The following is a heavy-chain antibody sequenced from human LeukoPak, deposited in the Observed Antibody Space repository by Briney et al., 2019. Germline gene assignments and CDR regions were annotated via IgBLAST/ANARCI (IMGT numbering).Heavy chain of an antibody. CDR1: GGSISSSSYY. Sequence: KTSETLSLTCTVSGGSISSSSYYWGWIRQPPGKGLEWIGSIYHSGSTYYNPSLKSRVTISVDTSKNQFSLKLSSVTAADTAVYYCARDFGADYYDILTGYYERYYYYYYGMDVWGQGTTVTVSS. CDR2: IYHSGST. V-gene: IGHV4-39*07. CDR3: ARDFGADYYDILTGYYERYYYYYYGMDV. J-gene: IGHJ6*02. D-gene: IGHD3-9*01.